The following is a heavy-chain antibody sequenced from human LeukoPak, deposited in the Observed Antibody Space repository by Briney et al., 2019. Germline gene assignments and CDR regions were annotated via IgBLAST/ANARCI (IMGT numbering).Heavy chain of an antibody. J-gene: IGHJ4*02. D-gene: IGHD3-22*01. CDR1: GFTFSDYY. Sequence: PGGTLTLSYAASGFTFSDYYMSWIRQAPGQGLEWVSYISSSGSTIYYADSVKGRFTISRDNAKNSLYLQMNSLRAEDTAVYYCARDRDGSSAFHDYWGQGTLVTVSS. CDR2: ISSSGSTI. V-gene: IGHV3-11*01. CDR3: ARDRDGSSAFHDY.